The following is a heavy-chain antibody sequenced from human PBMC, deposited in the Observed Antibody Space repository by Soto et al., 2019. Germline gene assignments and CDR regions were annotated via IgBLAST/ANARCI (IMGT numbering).Heavy chain of an antibody. CDR3: XXXXXXXXTKGALYNWFDP. CDR2: ISYDGSNK. Sequence: QVQLVESGGGVVQPGRSLRLSCATSGFTFSSYGMHWVRQAPGKGLEWVAVISYDGSNKYYGDPVKGRFPISRDNSKNTLYLQVNGRRAEDTAVXXXXXXXXXXXTKGALYNWFDPWGQGTLVNVSS. D-gene: IGHD3-16*01. V-gene: IGHV3-30*03. CDR1: GFTFSSYG. J-gene: IGHJ5*02.